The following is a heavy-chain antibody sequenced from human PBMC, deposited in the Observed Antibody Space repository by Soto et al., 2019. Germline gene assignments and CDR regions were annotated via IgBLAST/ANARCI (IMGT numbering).Heavy chain of an antibody. CDR1: GYTFTGYY. CDR2: INPNSGGT. J-gene: IGHJ6*02. Sequence: ASVKVSCKASGYTFTGYYMHWVRQAPGQGLEWMGWINPNSGGTNYAQKFQGWVTMTRDTSISTAYMELSRLRSDDTAVYYCARDNSIPVGYYGMDVWGPGTTVTVSS. CDR3: ARDNSIPVGYYGMDV. V-gene: IGHV1-2*04. D-gene: IGHD2-21*01.